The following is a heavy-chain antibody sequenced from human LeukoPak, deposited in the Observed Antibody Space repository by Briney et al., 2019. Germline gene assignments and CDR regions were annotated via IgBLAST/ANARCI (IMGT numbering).Heavy chain of an antibody. CDR3: ARRANKGSGWSDAFDI. Sequence: KPSETLSLTCAVSGGSISSGSYYWSWIRQPAGKGLEWIGRIYTSGSTNYNPSLKSRVTISVDTSKNQFSLKLSSVTAADTAVYYCARRANKGSGWSDAFDIWGQGTMVTVSS. J-gene: IGHJ3*02. D-gene: IGHD6-19*01. CDR1: GGSISSGSYY. CDR2: IYTSGST. V-gene: IGHV4-61*02.